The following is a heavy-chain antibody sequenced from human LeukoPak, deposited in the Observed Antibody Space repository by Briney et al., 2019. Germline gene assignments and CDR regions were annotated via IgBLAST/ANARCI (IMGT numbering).Heavy chain of an antibody. V-gene: IGHV4-59*01. D-gene: IGHD3-22*01. CDR1: GGSISSYY. Sequence: PSETLSLTCTVSGGSISSYYWSWIRQPPGKGLEWIGYIYYSGSTNYNPSLKSRVTISVDTSKNQFSLKLSSVTAADTAVYYCARDRLGYYYDSSGFDYWGQGTLVTVSS. CDR3: ARDRLGYYYDSSGFDY. CDR2: IYYSGST. J-gene: IGHJ4*02.